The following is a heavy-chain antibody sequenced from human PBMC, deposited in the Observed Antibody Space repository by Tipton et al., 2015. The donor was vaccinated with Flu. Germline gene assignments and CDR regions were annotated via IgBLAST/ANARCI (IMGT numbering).Heavy chain of an antibody. Sequence: SLRLSCAASGFTFSSYWMHWVRQAPEKGLVWVSRINSDGSNIRYADSVKGRFTITRDNAKNTLYLQMRSLRAGDTAVYYCARDVATNSVGVFDPWGQGILVTVSS. CDR2: INSDGSNI. D-gene: IGHD3-10*01. CDR1: GFTFSSYW. CDR3: ARDVATNSVGVFDP. J-gene: IGHJ5*02. V-gene: IGHV3-74*01.